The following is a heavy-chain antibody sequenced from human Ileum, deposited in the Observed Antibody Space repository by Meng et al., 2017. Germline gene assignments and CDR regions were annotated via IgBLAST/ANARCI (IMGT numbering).Heavy chain of an antibody. CDR1: GDSISSRDW. CDR2: ISQESGRT. J-gene: IGHJ4*02. D-gene: IGHD2-21*01. Sequence: GQLQGPGPGLVKASGTLSLTCAVSGDSISSRDWWSWVRQPPGKGLEWIGEISQESGRTNYNPSLKSRVTISLDKSKNQFSLNLNSVTAADTAVYYCVRNEGYSLGDWGQGTLVTVSS. V-gene: IGHV4-4*02. CDR3: VRNEGYSLGD.